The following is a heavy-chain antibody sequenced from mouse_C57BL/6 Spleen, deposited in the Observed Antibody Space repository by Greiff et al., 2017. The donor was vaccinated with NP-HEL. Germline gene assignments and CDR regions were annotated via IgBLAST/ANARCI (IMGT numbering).Heavy chain of an antibody. CDR2: IDPSDSET. D-gene: IGHD1-1*01. CDR3: ARRDYYGSRYFEV. Sequence: QVQLKQPGAELVRPGSSVKLSCKASGYTFTSYWMHWVKQRPIQGLEWIGNIDPSDSETHYNQKFKDKATLTVDKSSSTAYMQLSSLTSEDSAVYYCARRDYYGSRYFEVWGTGTTVTVSS. J-gene: IGHJ1*03. V-gene: IGHV1-52*01. CDR1: GYTFTSYW.